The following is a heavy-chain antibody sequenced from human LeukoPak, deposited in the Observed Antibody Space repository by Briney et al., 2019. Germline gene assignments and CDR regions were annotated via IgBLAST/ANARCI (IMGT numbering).Heavy chain of an antibody. CDR1: GGSISSGGYS. CDR2: IYHSGST. V-gene: IGHV4-30-2*01. D-gene: IGHD1-14*01. Sequence: SETLFLTCAVSGGSISSGGYSWSWIRQPPGKGLEWIGYIYHSGSTYYNPSLKSRVTISVDRSKNQFSLKLSSVTAADTAVYYCAREVHDRGMTLGYYFDYWGQGTLVTVSS. CDR3: AREVHDRGMTLGYYFDY. J-gene: IGHJ4*02.